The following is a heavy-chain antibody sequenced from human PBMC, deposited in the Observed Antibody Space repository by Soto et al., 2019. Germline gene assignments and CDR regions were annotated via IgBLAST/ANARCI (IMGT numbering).Heavy chain of an antibody. J-gene: IGHJ4*02. D-gene: IGHD3-22*01. CDR1: GFTFSGYA. CDR2: ISYDGSNK. CDR3: ARDHYSDSSGGYFDY. Sequence: QVPLVESGGGVVQPGRSLRLSCAATGFTFSGYAMHWVRQAPGKGLEWVAVISYDGSNKYYVDSVKGRLTISRDNSKNTVYLQLNGLRTEDTAVYYCARDHYSDSSGGYFDYWGQGTLVTVSS. V-gene: IGHV3-30-3*01.